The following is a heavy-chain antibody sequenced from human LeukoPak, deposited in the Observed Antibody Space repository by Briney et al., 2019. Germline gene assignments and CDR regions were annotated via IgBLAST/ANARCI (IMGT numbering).Heavy chain of an antibody. Sequence: SETLSLTCAVYGGSFSGYYWSWIRQPPGKGLEWIGEINHSGSTNYNPSLKGRVTISVDTSKNQFSLKLSSVTAADTAVYYCARGSRNYYDSSGTWFDPWGQGTLVTVSS. CDR2: INHSGST. D-gene: IGHD3-22*01. CDR3: ARGSRNYYDSSGTWFDP. J-gene: IGHJ5*02. V-gene: IGHV4-34*01. CDR1: GGSFSGYY.